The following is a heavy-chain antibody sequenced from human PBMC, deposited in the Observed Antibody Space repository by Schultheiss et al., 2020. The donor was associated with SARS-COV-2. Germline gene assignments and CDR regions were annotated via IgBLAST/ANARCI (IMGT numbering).Heavy chain of an antibody. D-gene: IGHD2-15*01. CDR2: ISYDGSNK. CDR3: AKDGGDSLLVVADLGY. CDR1: GFTFSSYG. Sequence: GGSLRLSCAASGFTFSSYGMHWVRQAPGKGLEWVAVISYDGSNKYYADSVKGRFTISRDNSKNTLYLQMNSLRAEDTAVYYCAKDGGDSLLVVADLGYWGQGTLVTVSS. V-gene: IGHV3-30*18. J-gene: IGHJ4*02.